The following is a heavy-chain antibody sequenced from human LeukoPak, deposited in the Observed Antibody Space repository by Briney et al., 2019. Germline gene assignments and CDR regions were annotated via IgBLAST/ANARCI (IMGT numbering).Heavy chain of an antibody. CDR2: ISAYNGNT. V-gene: IGHV1-18*01. CDR1: GYTFTSYG. CDR3: ARKRSPLEDGWPLDAFDI. Sequence: ASVKVSCKASGYTFTSYGISWVRQAPGQGLEWMGWISAYNGNTNYAQKLQGRVTMTTDTSTSTAYMELRSLRSEDTAVYYCARKRSPLEDGWPLDAFDIWGQGTMVTVSS. J-gene: IGHJ3*02. D-gene: IGHD3-3*01.